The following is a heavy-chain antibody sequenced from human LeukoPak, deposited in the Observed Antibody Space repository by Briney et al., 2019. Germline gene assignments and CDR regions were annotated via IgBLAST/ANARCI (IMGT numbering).Heavy chain of an antibody. CDR1: GYTFTGYY. CDR2: INPNCGGT. D-gene: IGHD2-15*01. CDR3: PRDRYSGGGSCDFSYVMYV. Sequence: ASVKVSCKASGYTFTGYYMHWVRQAPGQGLEWMGWINPNCGGTNYAQTYQGRVTMTRDTSISTANMKLSRRISKDTAGYQRPRDRYSGGGSCDFSYVMYVGGQGATGSVSS. J-gene: IGHJ6*02. V-gene: IGHV1-2*02.